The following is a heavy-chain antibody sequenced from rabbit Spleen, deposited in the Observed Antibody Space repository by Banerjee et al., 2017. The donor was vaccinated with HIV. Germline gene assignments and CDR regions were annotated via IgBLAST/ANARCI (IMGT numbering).Heavy chain of an antibody. CDR3: ARYYIFYGMDL. D-gene: IGHD4-1*01. J-gene: IGHJ6*01. Sequence: QLEESGGGLVMPGGSLTLSCKTSGFDFSSYSMSWVRQAPGKGLEWIGAIYTGRGGTDYANWVNGRFTISSDNAQYTVDLQMNSLTAADTATYFCARYYIFYGMDLWGQGTLVTVS. CDR1: GFDFSSYS. CDR2: IYTGRGGT. V-gene: IGHV1S7*01.